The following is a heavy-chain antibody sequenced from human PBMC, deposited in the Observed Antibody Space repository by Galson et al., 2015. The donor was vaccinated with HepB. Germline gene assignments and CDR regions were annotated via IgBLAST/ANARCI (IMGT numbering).Heavy chain of an antibody. CDR3: AKDIDYSRFPEGNMDV. CDR1: GFMFGDYA. D-gene: IGHD2-15*01. V-gene: IGHV3-43D*04. CDR2: ITCDGGRI. Sequence: SLRLSCAASGFMFGDYAMYWVRQAPGKGLEWVSLITCDGGRIYYADSVKGRFTISRDNIKNSLYLEMNRLRPEDTALYYCAKDIDYSRFPEGNMDVWGHGTTVIV. J-gene: IGHJ6*02.